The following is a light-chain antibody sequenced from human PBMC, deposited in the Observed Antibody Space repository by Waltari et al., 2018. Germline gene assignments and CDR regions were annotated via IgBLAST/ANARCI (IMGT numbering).Light chain of an antibody. CDR2: DVS. V-gene: IGLV2-14*03. CDR1: SSDVGGYNY. Sequence: QSALTQPASVSGSPGQSIPISCTGTSSDVGGYNYVSWYQQHPGKAPKLMIYDVSNRPSWVGNRCSVSRSGNTASLTISGLQAEDEADYYCSSYTSSSTLGVFGGGTKLTVL. CDR3: SSYTSSSTLGV. J-gene: IGLJ3*02.